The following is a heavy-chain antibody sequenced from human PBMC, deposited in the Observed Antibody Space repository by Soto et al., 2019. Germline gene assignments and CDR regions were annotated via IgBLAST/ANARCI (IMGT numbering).Heavy chain of an antibody. Sequence: QEQLVESGGGVVQPGTSLRLSCAVPGCIFHGYGMHWVRQAPGKGLEWVAIIRVDGSNEEYADSVKGRFTISRDNSKNTLYLQMNTLGAEDTSVYYCARDGIGGTVFRGYLDYWGRGTVVTVSS. J-gene: IGHJ4*02. CDR1: GCIFHGYG. CDR2: IRVDGSNE. V-gene: IGHV3-33*01. CDR3: ARDGIGGTVFRGYLDY. D-gene: IGHD1-7*01.